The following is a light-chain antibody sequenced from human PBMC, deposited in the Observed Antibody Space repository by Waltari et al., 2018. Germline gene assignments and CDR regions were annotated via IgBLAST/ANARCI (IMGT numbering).Light chain of an antibody. CDR2: EVN. CDR3: SSYAGSNNLV. CDR1: SSDVGFYNY. Sequence: QSALTQPPSASGSPRQSVTISCTGTSSDVGFYNYVPWYQQHPGKAPKLMIYEVNTRPSGVPDRFSGSKSGNTASLTVSGLQAEDEGDYYCSSYAGSNNLVFGGGTKLTVL. V-gene: IGLV2-8*01. J-gene: IGLJ2*01.